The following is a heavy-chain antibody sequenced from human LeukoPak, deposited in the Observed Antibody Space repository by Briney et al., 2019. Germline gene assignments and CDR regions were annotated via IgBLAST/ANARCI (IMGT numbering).Heavy chain of an antibody. V-gene: IGHV3-23*01. CDR1: GFTFSSYG. D-gene: IGHD3-3*01. CDR2: ISGSGGST. CDR3: AKVGEDVVRFLEWLFRFDC. Sequence: GGSLRLSCAASGFTFSSYGMSWVRQDPGKGLEWGSSISGSGGSTYYAHSVKGRFTISRDNSKNTLYLQMNSLRAEDTAVYYCAKVGEDVVRFLEWLFRFDCWGQGTLVTVSS. J-gene: IGHJ4*02.